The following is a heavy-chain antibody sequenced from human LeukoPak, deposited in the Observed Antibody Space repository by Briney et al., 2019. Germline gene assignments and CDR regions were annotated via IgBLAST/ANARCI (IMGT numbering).Heavy chain of an antibody. CDR3: ARVVVRGVIIGGLDY. D-gene: IGHD3-10*01. J-gene: IGHJ4*02. Sequence: ASVKVSCKASGYTFTGYYMHWVRQAPGQGLEWMGIINPSGGSTSYAQKFQGRVTMTSDMSTSTVYMELSSLRSEDTAVYYCARVVVRGVIIGGLDYWGQGTLVTVSS. CDR2: INPSGGST. CDR1: GYTFTGYY. V-gene: IGHV1-46*01.